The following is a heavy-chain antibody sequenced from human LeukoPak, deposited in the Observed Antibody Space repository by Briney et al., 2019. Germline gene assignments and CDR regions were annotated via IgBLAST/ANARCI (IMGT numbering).Heavy chain of an antibody. CDR1: GGSISSSSYS. J-gene: IGHJ5*02. CDR2: IYYSGST. D-gene: IGHD6-13*01. Sequence: SETLSLTCTVSGGSISSSSYSWGWIRQPPGKGLEWIGSIYYSGSTYFNPSLKRRVTISVDTSKNQFSLKLNSVTAADTAVYYCARHVRKRGIAAAGSPGWFDPWGQGTLVTVSS. V-gene: IGHV4-39*01. CDR3: ARHVRKRGIAAAGSPGWFDP.